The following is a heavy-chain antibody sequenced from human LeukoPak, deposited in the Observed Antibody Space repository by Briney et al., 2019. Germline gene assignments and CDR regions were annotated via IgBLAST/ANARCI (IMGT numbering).Heavy chain of an antibody. CDR3: ARCRIQLWLWVGRFGWFDP. CDR2: MNPNSGNS. J-gene: IGHJ5*02. Sequence: ASVKVSCKASGYTFTSYDINWVRQATGQGLEWMGWMNPNSGNSGYAQKFQGRVTMTSNTSISTAYMELSSLRSEDTAVYYCARCRIQLWLWVGRFGWFDPWGQGTLVTVSS. D-gene: IGHD5-18*01. CDR1: GYTFTSYD. V-gene: IGHV1-8*01.